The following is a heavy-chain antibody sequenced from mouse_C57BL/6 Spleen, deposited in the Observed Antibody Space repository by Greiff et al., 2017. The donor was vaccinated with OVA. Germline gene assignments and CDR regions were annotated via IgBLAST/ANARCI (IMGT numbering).Heavy chain of an antibody. V-gene: IGHV1-7*01. D-gene: IGHD1-1*01. CDR3: AGTTVVATGYFDY. CDR1: GYTFTSYW. CDR2: INPSSGYT. Sequence: QVQLKQSGAELAKPGASVKLSCKASGYTFTSYWMHWVKQRPGQGLEWIGYINPSSGYTTYNQKFKDKATLTADKSSSTAYMQLSSLTYEDSAVYYCAGTTVVATGYFDYWGQGTTLTVSS. J-gene: IGHJ2*01.